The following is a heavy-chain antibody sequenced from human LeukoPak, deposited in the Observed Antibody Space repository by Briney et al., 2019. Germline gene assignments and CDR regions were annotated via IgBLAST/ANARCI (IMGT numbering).Heavy chain of an antibody. J-gene: IGHJ4*02. D-gene: IGHD6-13*01. V-gene: IGHV4-4*07. CDR3: AKEGAAPGPDFDY. CDR2: IVPSGST. Sequence: SETLSLTCTVSGASIRSYYWSWIRQPAGKGLEWIGRIVPSGSTNYNPSPKSRVTMSVDTPKNQFSLKLSSVTAADAAVYYCAKEGAAPGPDFDYWGQGTLVIVSS. CDR1: GASIRSYY.